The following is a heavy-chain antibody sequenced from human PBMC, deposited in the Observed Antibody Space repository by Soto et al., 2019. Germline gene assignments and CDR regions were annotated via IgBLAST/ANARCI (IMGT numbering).Heavy chain of an antibody. J-gene: IGHJ6*02. CDR3: ARDLVDFRSSYHYYYGMDV. V-gene: IGHV6-1*01. D-gene: IGHD3-3*01. Sequence: SQTLSLTCAISGDSVSGNIVAWNWFGQSPSRGLEWLGRTYYRSKWYNDYAVSVKGRIIINPDTSKNQFSLQLNSVTPEDTAVYYCARDLVDFRSSYHYYYGMDVWGQGTTVTVSS. CDR1: GDSVSGNIVA. CDR2: TYYRSKWYN.